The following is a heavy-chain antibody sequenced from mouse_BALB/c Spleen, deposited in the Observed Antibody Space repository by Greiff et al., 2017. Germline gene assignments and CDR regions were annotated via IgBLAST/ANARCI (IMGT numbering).Heavy chain of an antibody. CDR1: GDSITSGY. J-gene: IGHJ4*01. V-gene: IGHV3-8*02. Sequence: EVKLQESGPSLVKPSQTLSLTCSVTGDSITSGYWNWIRKFPGNKLEYMGYISYSGSTYYNPSLKSRISITRDTSENQYYLQLNSVTTEDTATYYCARFRGRRPDYYAMDYWGQGTSVTVSS. D-gene: IGHD3-1*01. CDR3: ARFRGRRPDYYAMDY. CDR2: ISYSGST.